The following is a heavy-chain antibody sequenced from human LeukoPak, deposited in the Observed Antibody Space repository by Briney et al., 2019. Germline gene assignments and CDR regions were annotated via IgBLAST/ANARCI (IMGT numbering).Heavy chain of an antibody. V-gene: IGHV3-74*03. Sequence: GGSLRLYCAASGFTFSSYWMHWVRQAPGKGLVWVSRINGDGTSTTYADSVKGRFTISRDNAKNTLYLQMNSLRAEDTAVYYCARVDVLSGGWGQRTLVTVSS. CDR1: GFTFSSYW. J-gene: IGHJ4*02. D-gene: IGHD2-8*02. CDR2: INGDGTST. CDR3: ARVDVLSGG.